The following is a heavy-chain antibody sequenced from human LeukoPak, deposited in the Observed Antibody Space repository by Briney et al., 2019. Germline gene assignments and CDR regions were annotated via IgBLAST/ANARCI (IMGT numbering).Heavy chain of an antibody. J-gene: IGHJ4*02. CDR1: GYSFTSYW. V-gene: IGHV5-51*01. CDR2: IYLGDSQT. D-gene: IGHD3-10*01. Sequence: GESLKISCKGSGYSFTSYWIGWVRQMPGKGLEWMGSIYLGDSQTTYSPSFQGQVTISADKSISTAYLQWSSLKASDTAIYYCARADSTLVRGVIITTTFDYWGQGTLVTVSS. CDR3: ARADSTLVRGVIITTTFDY.